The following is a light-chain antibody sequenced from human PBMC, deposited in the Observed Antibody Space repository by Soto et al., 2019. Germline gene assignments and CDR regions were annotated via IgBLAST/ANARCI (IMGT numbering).Light chain of an antibody. CDR3: QQYISFPLS. CDR2: QAS. V-gene: IGKV1-5*03. Sequence: DIQMTQSPSTLSASIGDRVTITCRASQSISVWLAWYRQKPGQAPKVLISQASTLERGVPSRFSGRGSGTEFTLSISSLQPDDAATYYCQQYISFPLSLGGGTKVEI. CDR1: QSISVW. J-gene: IGKJ4*01.